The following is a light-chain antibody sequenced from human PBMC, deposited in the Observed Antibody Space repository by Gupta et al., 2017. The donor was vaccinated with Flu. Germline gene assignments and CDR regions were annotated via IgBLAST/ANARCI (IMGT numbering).Light chain of an antibody. CDR2: RDS. V-gene: IGLV3-9*01. J-gene: IGLJ2*01. Sequence: TCGGKNIECINVHWYQQKPGQAPVLEIYRDSTRPSGIPERFSNSNSGNTATLTISRAQAGDEADYYCQVWDSSTAVFGGGTKLTVL. CDR1: NIECIN. CDR3: QVWDSSTAV.